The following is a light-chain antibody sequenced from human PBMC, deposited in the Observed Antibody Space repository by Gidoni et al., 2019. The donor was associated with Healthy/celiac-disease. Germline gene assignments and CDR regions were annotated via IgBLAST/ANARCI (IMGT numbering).Light chain of an antibody. V-gene: IGLV1-51*02. CDR1: SSNIGNHY. Sequence: QSVLTQPPSVSAAPGQKVTISCSGSSSNIGNHYVSWYQPLPGTAPKLLIYENNKRPSGIPDRFSGSKSGTSATLGITGLQTGDEADYYCGTWDSSLSAGVFGGGTKLTVL. CDR3: GTWDSSLSAGV. CDR2: ENN. J-gene: IGLJ3*02.